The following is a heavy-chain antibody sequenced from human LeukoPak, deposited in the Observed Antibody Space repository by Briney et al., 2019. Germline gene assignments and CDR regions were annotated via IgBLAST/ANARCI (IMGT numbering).Heavy chain of an antibody. Sequence: SETLSLTCTVSGGSISSYYWSWIRQPPGKGLEWIGYIYYSGSTNYNPSLKSRVTISVDTSKNQFSLKLSSVTAADTAVYYCARGQQQLVHWYFDLWGRGTLVTVSS. J-gene: IGHJ2*01. CDR2: IYYSGST. CDR1: GGSISSYY. CDR3: ARGQQQLVHWYFDL. D-gene: IGHD6-13*01. V-gene: IGHV4-59*01.